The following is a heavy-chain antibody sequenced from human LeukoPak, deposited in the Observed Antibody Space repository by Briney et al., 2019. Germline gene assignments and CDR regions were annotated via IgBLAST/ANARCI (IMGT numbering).Heavy chain of an antibody. V-gene: IGHV1-69*13. Sequence: SVKVSCKASGGTFSSYAISWVRQAPGQGLEWMGGIIPIFGTANYAQKFQGRVTITVDESTSTAYMELSSLRSEDTAVYYCASHSSSWLGERYWFDPWGQGTLVTVSS. CDR2: IIPIFGTA. CDR1: GGTFSSYA. CDR3: ASHSSSWLGERYWFDP. D-gene: IGHD6-13*01. J-gene: IGHJ5*02.